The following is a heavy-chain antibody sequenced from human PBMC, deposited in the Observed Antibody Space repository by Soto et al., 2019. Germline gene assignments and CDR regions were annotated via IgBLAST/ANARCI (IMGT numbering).Heavy chain of an antibody. CDR1: GGSVSSGSYY. V-gene: IGHV4-61*01. CDR2: IYYSGNT. J-gene: IGHJ5*02. CDR3: ARSSPWFGP. Sequence: LSLTCTVSGGSVSSGSYYWSWIRQPPGKGLEWIGYIYYSGNTYYNPSLKSRVTISVDTSKNQFSLKLSSLTAADTAVYYCARSSPWFGPWGQGTLVTVSS.